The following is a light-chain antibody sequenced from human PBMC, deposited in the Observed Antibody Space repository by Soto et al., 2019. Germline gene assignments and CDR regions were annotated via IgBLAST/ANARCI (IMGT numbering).Light chain of an antibody. CDR3: QQYNNWPRA. V-gene: IGKV3-15*01. J-gene: IGKJ1*01. Sequence: EIVMTQSPATLSVSPGDRATLSCRASQGVSSNLAWYQQKPGQAPRLLIYGASTRATGFPARFSGSGSGTEFTLTISSLQSEDFAVYYCQQYNNWPRAFGQGTKVEIK. CDR2: GAS. CDR1: QGVSSN.